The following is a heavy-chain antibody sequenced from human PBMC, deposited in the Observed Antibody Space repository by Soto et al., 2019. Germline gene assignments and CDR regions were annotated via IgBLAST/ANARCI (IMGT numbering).Heavy chain of an antibody. CDR2: IIPIFGTP. Sequence: QVQLVQSGAEVQKPGSSLKVSCKASGGTFTNYAFSWVRQAPGQGPEWMGGIIPIFGTPDYAQKFQGRVIITADESTRTVSMELNSLRSDDTAVYYCARERSVGYCITTTCPQPFYYYAMDVWGQGTTVTVSS. V-gene: IGHV1-69*12. J-gene: IGHJ6*02. CDR1: GGTFTNYA. D-gene: IGHD2-2*01. CDR3: ARERSVGYCITTTCPQPFYYYAMDV.